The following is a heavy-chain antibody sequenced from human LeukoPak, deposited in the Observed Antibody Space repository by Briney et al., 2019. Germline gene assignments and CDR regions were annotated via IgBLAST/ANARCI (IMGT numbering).Heavy chain of an antibody. D-gene: IGHD3-10*01. J-gene: IGHJ6*04. CDR1: GFTFSSYG. V-gene: IGHV3-30*02. Sequence: PGGSLRLSCAASGFTFSSYGMHWVRQAPGKGLEWVAFIRYDGSNKYYADSVKGRFTISRDNSKNTLYLQMNSLRAEDTAVYYCARAGSGSPIPDVWGKGTTVTVSS. CDR3: ARAGSGSPIPDV. CDR2: IRYDGSNK.